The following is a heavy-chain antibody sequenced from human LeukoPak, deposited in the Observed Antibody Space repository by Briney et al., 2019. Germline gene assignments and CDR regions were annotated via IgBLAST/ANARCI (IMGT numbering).Heavy chain of an antibody. V-gene: IGHV4-39*07. Sequence: SQTLSLTCTVSGGSISRSDYYWSWVRQPPGKGLEWIGSLFYSGSTFSTPSLKSRVTMSLDTSKNQLSLIVTSVTAADTAVYFCARDPGCDTEHRGCLGFDLWGQGTKVSVSS. CDR3: ARDPGCDTEHRGCLGFDL. J-gene: IGHJ3*01. CDR2: LFYSGST. D-gene: IGHD6-25*01. CDR1: GGSISRSDYY.